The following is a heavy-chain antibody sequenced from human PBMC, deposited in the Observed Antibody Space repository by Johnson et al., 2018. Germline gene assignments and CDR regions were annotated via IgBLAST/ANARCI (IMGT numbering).Heavy chain of an antibody. V-gene: IGHV3-66*02. J-gene: IGHJ6*03. CDR2: MYTAGST. Sequence: VQLVQSGGGLVQPGGSLRLSCAASGFTVSGNYMAWVRQAPGKGLEWVSIMYTAGSTYYADSAKGRFTISIDNSKNTLYLQINSLKTEDTAVYYCASSAHSGYDWYFFYYYMYVWGKGTTVTVSS. CDR1: GFTVSGNY. CDR3: ASSAHSGYDWYFFYYYMYV. D-gene: IGHD5-12*01.